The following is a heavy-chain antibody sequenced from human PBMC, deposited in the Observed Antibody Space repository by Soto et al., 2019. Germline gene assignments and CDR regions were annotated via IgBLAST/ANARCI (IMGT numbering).Heavy chain of an antibody. CDR1: GGTFSTYT. Sequence: ASVKVSCKASGGTFSTYTISWVRQAPGQGLEWMGRIIPDLGIANYAQNFQGRVTITADKSTATAYMELNSLRAEDTAVYYCAKALVGHYYDSSGYRPDAFDIWGQGTMVTVSS. CDR2: IIPDLGIA. V-gene: IGHV1-69*02. D-gene: IGHD3-22*01. CDR3: AKALVGHYYDSSGYRPDAFDI. J-gene: IGHJ3*02.